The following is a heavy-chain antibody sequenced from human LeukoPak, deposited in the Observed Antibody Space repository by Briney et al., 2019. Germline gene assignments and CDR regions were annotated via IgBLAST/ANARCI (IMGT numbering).Heavy chain of an antibody. J-gene: IGHJ4*02. CDR2: ISSSSSYI. V-gene: IGHV3-21*01. CDR1: GFIFSSYA. Sequence: GGSLRLSCAASGFIFSSYAMNWVRQAPGKGLEWVSSISSSSSYIYYTDSVKGRFTISRGNAKNSLSLQMNSLRAEDTAVYYCARDWGDYYFDYWGQGTLVTVSS. D-gene: IGHD3-16*01. CDR3: ARDWGDYYFDY.